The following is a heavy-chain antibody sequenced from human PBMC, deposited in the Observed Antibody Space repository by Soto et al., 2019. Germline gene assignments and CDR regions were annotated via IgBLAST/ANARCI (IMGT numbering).Heavy chain of an antibody. CDR3: ARRWGRTFDY. J-gene: IGHJ4*02. D-gene: IGHD1-26*01. Sequence: SETLSLTCTVSGGSISRGGYYWTWIRQHPGKGLEWIGYIYYSGSTNYNPSLKSRVTISVDTSKNQFSLKLSSVTAADTAVYYCARRWGRTFDYWGQGTLVTVSS. CDR2: IYYSGST. V-gene: IGHV4-61*08. CDR1: GGSISRGGYY.